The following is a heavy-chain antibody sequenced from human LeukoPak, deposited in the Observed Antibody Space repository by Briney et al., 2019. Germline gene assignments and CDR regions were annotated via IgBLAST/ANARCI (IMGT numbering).Heavy chain of an antibody. CDR1: GFTFSSYW. CDR3: AAPGYYYDSSGYYSWFDP. D-gene: IGHD3-22*01. Sequence: GGSLRLSCAASGFTFSSYWMHWVRQAPEKGLVWVSRINSDGSSTSYADSVKGRFTISRDNAKNTLYLQMNSLRAEDTAVYYCAAPGYYYDSSGYYSWFDPWGQGTLVTVSS. J-gene: IGHJ5*02. V-gene: IGHV3-74*01. CDR2: INSDGSST.